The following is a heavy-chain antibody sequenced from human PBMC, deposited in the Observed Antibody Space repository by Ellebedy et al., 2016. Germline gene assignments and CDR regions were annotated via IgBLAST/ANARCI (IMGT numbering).Heavy chain of an antibody. CDR2: IYWNDDK. V-gene: IGHV2-5*01. J-gene: IGHJ5*02. Sequence: SGPTLVKPTQTLTLTCTFSGFSLSTSGVGVGWIRQPPGKALEWLALIYWNDDKRYSPSLKSRLTITKDTSKNQVVLTMTNMDPVDTATYYCAHSPIVLMVYAIPNWFDPWGQGTLVTVSS. D-gene: IGHD2-8*01. CDR1: GFSLSTSGVG. CDR3: AHSPIVLMVYAIPNWFDP.